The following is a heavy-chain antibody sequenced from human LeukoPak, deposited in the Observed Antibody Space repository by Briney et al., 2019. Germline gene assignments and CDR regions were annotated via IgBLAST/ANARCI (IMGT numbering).Heavy chain of an antibody. V-gene: IGHV1-2*04. D-gene: IGHD5-24*01. J-gene: IGHJ4*02. CDR1: GYTFTGYY. CDR2: INPNSGGT. CDR3: ARGLQLDY. Sequence: ASVKLSCKASGYTFTGYYMHWVRQAPGQGLEWMGWINPNSGGTNYAQKFQGWVNMTRDTSISTAYMELSRLSPDDTAVYYCARGLQLDYWGQGTLVTVSS.